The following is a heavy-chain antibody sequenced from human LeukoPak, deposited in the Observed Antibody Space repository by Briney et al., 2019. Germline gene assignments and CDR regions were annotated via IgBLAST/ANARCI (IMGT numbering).Heavy chain of an antibody. Sequence: GGSLRLSCAASGFTFSSFWMSWVRQPPGKGLEWLGKIKQDGIEKYSVDSVKGRFTISRDNAKNSLYLQLNSLSAEDTAVYYCARVGYSGYDLVDYWGQGTLVSFAS. J-gene: IGHJ4*02. V-gene: IGHV3-7*01. CDR1: GFTFSSFW. CDR2: IKQDGIEK. CDR3: ARVGYSGYDLVDY. D-gene: IGHD5-12*01.